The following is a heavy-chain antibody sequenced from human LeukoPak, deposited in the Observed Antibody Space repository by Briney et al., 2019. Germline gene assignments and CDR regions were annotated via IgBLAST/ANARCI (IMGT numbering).Heavy chain of an antibody. Sequence: ASVKVSCKASEYTFTDYAINWVRQAPGQRLEWMGWINAGNGNTKYSQKFLGRVTITRDTSASTAYMELSSLRSEDTAVYYCARLLTSSSWYSFFHDAFDIWGQGTMVTVSS. CDR1: EYTFTDYA. CDR2: INAGNGNT. D-gene: IGHD6-13*01. CDR3: ARLLTSSSWYSFFHDAFDI. V-gene: IGHV1-3*01. J-gene: IGHJ3*02.